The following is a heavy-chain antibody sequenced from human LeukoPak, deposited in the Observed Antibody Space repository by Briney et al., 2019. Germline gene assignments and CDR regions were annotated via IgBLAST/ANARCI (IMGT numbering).Heavy chain of an antibody. J-gene: IGHJ4*02. D-gene: IGHD6-13*01. CDR3: ARDVVAAAGTWDY. V-gene: IGHV4-59*12. Sequence: SETLSLTCAVSGGSINNYYWSWIRQPPGKGLEWIGYIYDSGSTNYNPSLKSRVTMSVDTSKNQFSLKLSSVTAADTAVYYCARDVVAAAGTWDYWGQGTLVTVSS. CDR2: IYDSGST. CDR1: GGSINNYY.